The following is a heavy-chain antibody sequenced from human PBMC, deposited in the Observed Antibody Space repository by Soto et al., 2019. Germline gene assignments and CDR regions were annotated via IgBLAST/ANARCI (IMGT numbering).Heavy chain of an antibody. CDR1: GASMNDYY. D-gene: IGHD3-16*01. V-gene: IGHV4-59*01. CDR3: ARSGHSFAGAV. Sequence: SETLSLTCTVSGASMNDYYGSWIRQPLGKGLEWIGYMHYTGYSNYNASLKSRVTISIDRSKNQISLNLRSLTAADTAVYYCARSGHSFAGAVWGQGTRVTVSS. J-gene: IGHJ4*02. CDR2: MHYTGYS.